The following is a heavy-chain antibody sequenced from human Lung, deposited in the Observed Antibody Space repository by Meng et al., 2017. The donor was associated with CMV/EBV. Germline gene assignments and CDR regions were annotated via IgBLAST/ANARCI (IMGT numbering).Heavy chain of an antibody. Sequence: GEXXKISCVASGFTLSRYWMHWVRQVPGKGLVWVSRINKDGSFTTHADSVEGRFTISRDNAKNTLFLQMSSLRAEDTAVYYCTRDLAGRDDYWGPGTRVTVSS. J-gene: IGHJ4*01. CDR1: GFTLSRYW. CDR3: TRDLAGRDDY. D-gene: IGHD3-10*01. CDR2: INKDGSFT. V-gene: IGHV3-74*01.